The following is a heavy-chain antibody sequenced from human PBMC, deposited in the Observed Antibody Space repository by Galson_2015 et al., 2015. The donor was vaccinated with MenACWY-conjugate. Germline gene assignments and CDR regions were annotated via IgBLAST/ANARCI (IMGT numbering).Heavy chain of an antibody. CDR1: GYTFTSYY. CDR3: AAPSYYDSSGYPLYAFDI. CDR2: ISAYNGNT. V-gene: IGHV1-2*02. D-gene: IGHD3-22*01. Sequence: CKASGYTFTSYYMHWVRQAPGQGLEWVGWISAYNGNTNYAQKFQERVTITRDMSTSTAYMELSSLRSEDTAVYYCAAPSYYDSSGYPLYAFDIWGQGTMVTVSS. J-gene: IGHJ3*02.